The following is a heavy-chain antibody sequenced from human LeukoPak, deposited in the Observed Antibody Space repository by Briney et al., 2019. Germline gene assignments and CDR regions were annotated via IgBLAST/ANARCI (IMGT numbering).Heavy chain of an antibody. CDR1: GFTFGTYT. J-gene: IGHJ3*02. Sequence: GGSLRLSRTASGFTFGTYTVNWVRQPPGKGLEWVPGISTGGAPTHYADSVKCRFTISRDNSRNTLYLQMNRLRAEDTALYYCVKDAFNFKDAFDIWGQGTMVTVS. V-gene: IGHV3-23*01. CDR2: ISTGGAPT. D-gene: IGHD5-24*01. CDR3: VKDAFNFKDAFDI.